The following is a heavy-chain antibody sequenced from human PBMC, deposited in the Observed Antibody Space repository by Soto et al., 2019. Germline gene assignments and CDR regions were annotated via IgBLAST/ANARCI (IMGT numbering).Heavy chain of an antibody. CDR2: IYWDDDK. J-gene: IGHJ5*02. V-gene: IGHV2-5*02. CDR3: AHSPAGMTTVALNWFDP. CDR1: GFSLSTSGVG. Sequence: SGPTLVNPTQTLTLTCTFSGFSLSTSGVGVGWIRQPPGKALEWLALIYWDDDKRYSPSLKSRLTITKDTSKNQVVLTMTNMDPVDTATYYCAHSPAGMTTVALNWFDPWGQGTLVTVYS. D-gene: IGHD4-17*01.